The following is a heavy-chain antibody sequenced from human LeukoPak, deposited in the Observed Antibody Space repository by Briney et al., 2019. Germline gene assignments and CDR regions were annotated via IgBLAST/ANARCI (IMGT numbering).Heavy chain of an antibody. V-gene: IGHV4-59*01. Sequence: SETLSLTCTVSGDSISSYYWSWIRQPPGKGLEWIGYIYYSGSTNYNPSLKSRVTISVDTSKNQFSLKLSSVTAADTAVYYCARGMDYYGSGSLWWFDPWGQGTLVTVSS. D-gene: IGHD3-10*01. CDR1: GDSISSYY. CDR3: ARGMDYYGSGSLWWFDP. J-gene: IGHJ5*02. CDR2: IYYSGST.